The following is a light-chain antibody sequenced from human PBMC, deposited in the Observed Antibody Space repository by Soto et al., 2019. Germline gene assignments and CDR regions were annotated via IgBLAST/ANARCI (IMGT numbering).Light chain of an antibody. CDR1: SSNIGAGYD. CDR3: QSYDSSLSAVV. V-gene: IGLV1-40*01. Sequence: QPVLTQPPSVSGAPGQRVTISCTGSSSNIGAGYDVHWYQQLPGTAPKLLIYGNSNRPSGVPDRFSGSKSGTSASLAITGLQAEDEVDYYCQSYDSSLSAVVFGGGTKVTVL. J-gene: IGLJ2*01. CDR2: GNS.